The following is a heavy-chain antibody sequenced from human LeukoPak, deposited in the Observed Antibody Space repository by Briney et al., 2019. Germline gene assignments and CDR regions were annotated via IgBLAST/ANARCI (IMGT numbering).Heavy chain of an antibody. D-gene: IGHD1-26*01. Sequence: ASETLSLTCTVSGYSISSGYYWGWIRQPPGKGLECIGNIFYSGSTYYNPSLKSRVTISVDTSKNRFSLKLSSVTAADTAVYYCARRPRTKAGATSRWFDPWGQGTLVTVSS. V-gene: IGHV4-38-2*02. CDR2: IFYSGST. J-gene: IGHJ5*02. CDR3: ARRPRTKAGATSRWFDP. CDR1: GYSISSGYY.